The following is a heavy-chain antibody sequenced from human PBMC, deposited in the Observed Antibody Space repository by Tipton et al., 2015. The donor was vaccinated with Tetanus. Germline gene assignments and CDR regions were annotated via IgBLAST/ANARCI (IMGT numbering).Heavy chain of an antibody. V-gene: IGHV4-34*01. J-gene: IGHJ6*02. Sequence: TLSLTCAVYGGTFNNYFWTWIRQPPGKGLEWIGEINYDGSTNYSPSLKSRVTLSLDTTKKQVSLKLSSVTAADTAVYYCARVSYRFPIDYGMDVWGQGTTVTVSS. D-gene: IGHD5-18*01. CDR2: INYDGST. CDR1: GGTFNNYF. CDR3: ARVSYRFPIDYGMDV.